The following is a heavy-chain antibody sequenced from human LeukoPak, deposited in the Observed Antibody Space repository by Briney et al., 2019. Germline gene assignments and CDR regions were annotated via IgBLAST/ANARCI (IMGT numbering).Heavy chain of an antibody. CDR2: ISYDGSNE. CDR1: GFTFSSYA. D-gene: IGHD3-22*01. Sequence: PGGSLRLSCAASGFTFSSYAMHWVRQAPGKGLEWVAVISYDGSNEYYADSVKGRFTISRDNSKNTLYLQMNSLRAEDTAVYYCARKPNYYDSSGYYYGNYYYYGMDVWGQGTTVTVSS. V-gene: IGHV3-30-3*01. J-gene: IGHJ6*02. CDR3: ARKPNYYDSSGYYYGNYYYYGMDV.